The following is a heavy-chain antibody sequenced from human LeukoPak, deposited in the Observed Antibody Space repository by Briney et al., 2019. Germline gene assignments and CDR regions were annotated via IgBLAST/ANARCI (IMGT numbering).Heavy chain of an antibody. J-gene: IGHJ3*02. V-gene: IGHV3-74*01. CDR1: GFTFSSFW. CDR2: VNGDGNIT. Sequence: GGSLRLSCAASGFTFSSFWMHWVLQAPGKGLVWLSRVNGDGNITTYADSVRGRFTISRDNAKNTLYLQMNSLRAEDTAVYYCARRGLVPAFDIWGQGTMVSVTS. D-gene: IGHD3-10*02. CDR3: ARRGLVPAFDI.